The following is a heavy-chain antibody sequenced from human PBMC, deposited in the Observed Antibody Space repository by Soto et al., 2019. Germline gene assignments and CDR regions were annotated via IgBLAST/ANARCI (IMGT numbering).Heavy chain of an antibody. CDR2: IYYSGST. V-gene: IGHV4-59*08. J-gene: IGHJ3*02. CDR1: GGSINSYY. Sequence: QVQLQESGPGLVKPSETLSLTCTVSGGSINSYYWSWIRQPPGKGLEWIGYIYYSGSTNYNPSLKTRVTITVDTSRNRCCLTLSSVTAADTAVDYGARLYGLDAFDIWGQGTMVTVSS. D-gene: IGHD3-16*02. CDR3: ARLYGLDAFDI.